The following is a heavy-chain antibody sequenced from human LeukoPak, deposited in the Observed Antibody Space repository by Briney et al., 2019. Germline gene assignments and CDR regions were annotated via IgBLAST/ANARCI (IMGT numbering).Heavy chain of an antibody. D-gene: IGHD3-9*01. V-gene: IGHV4-39*01. J-gene: IGHJ4*02. Sequence: SETLSLTCTVSGGSISSSSYYWGWIRQPPGKRLEWIGSIYYSGSTYYNPSLKSRVTISVDTSKNQFSLKLSSVTAADTAVYYCARHASSDVLTGYYFWGQGTLVTVSS. CDR1: GGSISSSSYY. CDR3: ARHASSDVLTGYYF. CDR2: IYYSGST.